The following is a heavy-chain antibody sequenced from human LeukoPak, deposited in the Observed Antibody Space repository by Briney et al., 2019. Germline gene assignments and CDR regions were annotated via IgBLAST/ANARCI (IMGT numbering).Heavy chain of an antibody. CDR3: AGERQQLPDV. CDR1: GRLLSRYY. J-gene: IGHJ6*02. V-gene: IGHV4-59*13. Sequence: SDPLTLLCSVWGRLLSRYYGSWPRHPPGKGLEWIGYIYYSGSTNYNPSLKSRVTTSVDASKNQFSLKLSSVTAAETAVYYCAGERQQLPDVWGQGTTVTVSS. CDR2: IYYSGST. D-gene: IGHD6-13*01.